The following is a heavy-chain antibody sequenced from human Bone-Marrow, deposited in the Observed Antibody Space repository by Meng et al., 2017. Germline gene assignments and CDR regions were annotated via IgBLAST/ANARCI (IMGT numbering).Heavy chain of an antibody. J-gene: IGHJ6*02. CDR1: GFTFSSYA. D-gene: IGHD3-3*01. Sequence: GESLKISCAASGFTFSSYAMHWVRQAPGKGLEWVAVISYDGSNKYYADSVKGRFTISRDNSKNTLYLQMNSLRAEDTAVYYCARVDLRFGYGMDVWGQGTTVTVSS. V-gene: IGHV3-30*07. CDR2: ISYDGSNK. CDR3: ARVDLRFGYGMDV.